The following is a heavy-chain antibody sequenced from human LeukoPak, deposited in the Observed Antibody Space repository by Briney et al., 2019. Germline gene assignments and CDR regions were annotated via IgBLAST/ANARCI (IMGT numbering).Heavy chain of an antibody. V-gene: IGHV1-69*13. CDR1: GGTYSSYA. J-gene: IGHJ4*02. Sequence: SVKVSCKASGGTYSSYAISWVRQAPGQGLEWMGGIIPIFGTANYAQKFQGRVTITADESTSTAYMELSSLRSEDTAVYYCATLVVPAANDYWGQGTLVTVSS. CDR3: ATLVVPAANDY. CDR2: IIPIFGTA. D-gene: IGHD2-2*01.